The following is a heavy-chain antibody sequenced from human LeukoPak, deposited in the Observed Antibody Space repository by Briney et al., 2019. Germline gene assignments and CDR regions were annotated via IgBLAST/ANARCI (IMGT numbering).Heavy chain of an antibody. J-gene: IGHJ4*02. CDR1: GGSISSYY. Sequence: SETLSLTCTVSGGSISSYYWSWIRRPPGKGLEWIGYIYYSGSTNYNPSLKSRVTISVDTSKNQFSLKLSSVTAADTAVYYCARDNYDYVWGSYSGFDYWGQGTLVTVSS. CDR3: ARDNYDYVWGSYSGFDY. CDR2: IYYSGST. V-gene: IGHV4-59*01. D-gene: IGHD3-16*01.